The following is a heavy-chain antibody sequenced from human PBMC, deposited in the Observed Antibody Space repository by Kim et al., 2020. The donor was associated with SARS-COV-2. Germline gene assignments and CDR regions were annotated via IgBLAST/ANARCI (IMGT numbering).Heavy chain of an antibody. V-gene: IGHV3-13*01. Sequence: GGSLRLSCAASGFTFSSYDMHWVRQATGKGLEWVSAIGTAGDTYYPGSVKGRFTISRENAKNSLYLQMNSLRAGDTAVYYCARGIAVAGTGLNYYYYGMDGWGQGTKFTVSS. J-gene: IGHJ6*02. CDR3: ARGIAVAGTGLNYYYYGMDG. CDR2: IGTAGDT. D-gene: IGHD6-19*01. CDR1: GFTFSSYD.